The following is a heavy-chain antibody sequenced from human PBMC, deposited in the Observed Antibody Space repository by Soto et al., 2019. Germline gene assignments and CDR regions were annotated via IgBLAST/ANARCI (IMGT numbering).Heavy chain of an antibody. D-gene: IGHD3-22*01. CDR2: IYSGGST. CDR1: GFTFSSND. V-gene: IGHV3-53*01. Sequence: DVQLVESGGGLIQPGGSLRLSCAASGFTFSSNDMNWVRQAPGKGLEWVSLIYSGGSTYYADSVKGRFTISRDNTKNTLYLQMSSLRAEDTAVYYCATRPLLPGDPWGQGTMVTVSS. J-gene: IGHJ3*01. CDR3: ATRPLLPGDP.